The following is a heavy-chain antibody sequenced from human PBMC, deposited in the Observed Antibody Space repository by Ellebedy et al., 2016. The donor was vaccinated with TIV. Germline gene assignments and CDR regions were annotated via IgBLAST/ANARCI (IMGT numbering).Heavy chain of an antibody. J-gene: IGHJ3*01. CDR2: ISANGVNT. CDR3: AKGKGSSDAFDF. CDR1: GVTFSRAV. V-gene: IGHV3-23*01. Sequence: GESLKISCAVSGVTFSRAVMNWVRQAPGKGLEWVSSISANGVNTYDADSVKGRFTISRDNSNNTLYLQMNSLRAEDTAMYYCAKGKGSSDAFDFWGQGTMVTVS.